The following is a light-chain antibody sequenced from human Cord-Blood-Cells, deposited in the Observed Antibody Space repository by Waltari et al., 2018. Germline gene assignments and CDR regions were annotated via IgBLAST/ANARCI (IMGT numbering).Light chain of an antibody. Sequence: QSALTQPASVSGSPGQSITISCTGTSSDVGGYNYVSWYQQHPGKAPKLMIYEVSNRPSGVSNRFSGSKSGNTASLTTSGLQAEDEADYYCSSYTSSSTSLYVFGTGTKVTVL. CDR1: SSDVGGYNY. CDR2: EVS. CDR3: SSYTSSSTSLYV. J-gene: IGLJ1*01. V-gene: IGLV2-14*01.